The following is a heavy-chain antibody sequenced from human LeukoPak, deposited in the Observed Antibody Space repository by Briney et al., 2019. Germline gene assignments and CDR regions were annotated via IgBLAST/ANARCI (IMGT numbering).Heavy chain of an antibody. CDR3: ARDKIDSSSWYFDY. J-gene: IGHJ4*02. Sequence: PGGSLRLSCAASGFTFSSYSMNWVRQAPGKGLEWVSYISSSSSTIYYADSVKGRFTISRDNAKNSLYLQMNSLRAEDTAVYYCARDKIDSSSWYFDYWGQGTLVTVSS. D-gene: IGHD6-13*01. CDR1: GFTFSSYS. V-gene: IGHV3-48*01. CDR2: ISSSSSTI.